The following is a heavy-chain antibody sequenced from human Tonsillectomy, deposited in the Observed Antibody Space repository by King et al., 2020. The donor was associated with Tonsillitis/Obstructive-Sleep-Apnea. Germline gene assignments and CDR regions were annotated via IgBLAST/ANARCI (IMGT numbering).Heavy chain of an antibody. CDR2: INHSGST. Sequence: VQLQQWGAGLLKPSETLCLTCAVYGGSFSGYYWSWIRQPPGKGLEWNGEINHSGSTNYNPSLKSRVTISADTSKNQFSLRLSSVTAADTAVYYCAREEVRGGILVVPPAIGNDYWGQGTLVTVST. CDR3: AREEVRGGILVVPPAIGNDY. V-gene: IGHV4-34*01. J-gene: IGHJ4*02. D-gene: IGHD2-2*02. CDR1: GGSFSGYY.